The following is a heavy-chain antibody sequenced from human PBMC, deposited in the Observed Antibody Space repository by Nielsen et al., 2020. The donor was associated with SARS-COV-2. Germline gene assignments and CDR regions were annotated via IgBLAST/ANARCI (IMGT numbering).Heavy chain of an antibody. CDR1: GYTFTTYY. Sequence: ASVKVSCNASGYTFTTYYMHWVRQAPGQGLEWMGVINPGSGSTTYARKFQDRVTMTRDTSTSTVYMELSSLRSEDTAVYYCASGNIAVAGTDHYYGMDVWGQGTTVTVSS. V-gene: IGHV1-46*01. CDR3: ASGNIAVAGTDHYYGMDV. J-gene: IGHJ6*02. D-gene: IGHD6-19*01. CDR2: INPGSGST.